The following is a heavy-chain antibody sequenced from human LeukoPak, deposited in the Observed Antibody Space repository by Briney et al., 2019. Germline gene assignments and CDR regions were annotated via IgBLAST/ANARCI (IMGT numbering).Heavy chain of an antibody. CDR2: INPNSAGT. D-gene: IGHD3-22*01. CDR1: GYTFTAYY. J-gene: IGHJ4*02. V-gene: IGHV1-2*02. CDR3: ARDLGYYDRLDQFDC. Sequence: ASVKVSCKASGYTFTAYYIHWVRQAPGQGLEWMGWINPNSAGTSYAQKFQGRVTLTRDTSISTAYMELSRLRSDDTAVYYCARDLGYYDRLDQFDCWGQGTLVTVFS.